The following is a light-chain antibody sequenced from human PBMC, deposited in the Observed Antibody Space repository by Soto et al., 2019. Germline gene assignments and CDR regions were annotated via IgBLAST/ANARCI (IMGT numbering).Light chain of an antibody. J-gene: IGLJ3*02. CDR3: ATWDDSLNGWV. CDR2: SND. Sequence: QSVLTQPHSASGTPGQRVIISCSGSKSNIGDNPVNWFQQFPGTAPKLLIFSNDERPSGVPERFSGSKSGASASLAISGLQSDDEADYSCATWDDSLNGWVFGGGTKLTVL. V-gene: IGLV1-44*01. CDR1: KSNIGDNP.